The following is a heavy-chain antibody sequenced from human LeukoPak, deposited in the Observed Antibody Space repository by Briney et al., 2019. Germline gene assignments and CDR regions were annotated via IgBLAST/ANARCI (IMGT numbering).Heavy chain of an antibody. V-gene: IGHV4-39*01. Sequence: SETLSLTCTVAGGSISSSSYSWGRLRQPPGRGLEWIGSIYYSGSTYYNPSLKSRVTISVDTSKNQFSLKLSSVTAADTAVYYCARQDDFWSGYPFDYWGQGTLVTASS. CDR1: GGSISSSSYS. J-gene: IGHJ4*02. CDR3: ARQDDFWSGYPFDY. D-gene: IGHD3-3*01. CDR2: IYYSGST.